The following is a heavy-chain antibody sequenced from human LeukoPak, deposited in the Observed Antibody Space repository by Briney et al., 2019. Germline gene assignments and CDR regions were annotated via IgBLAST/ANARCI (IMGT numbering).Heavy chain of an antibody. CDR1: GFTFSSYG. V-gene: IGHV3-33*01. Sequence: GGSLRLSCAASGFTFSSYGMHWVRQAPGKGLEWVAVIWYDGSNKYYADSVKGRFTISRDNSKNTLYLQMNSLSAEDTAVYYCARAGYYDSSGHGGGIDYWGQGTLVTVSS. CDR2: IWYDGSNK. D-gene: IGHD3-22*01. J-gene: IGHJ4*02. CDR3: ARAGYYDSSGHGGGIDY.